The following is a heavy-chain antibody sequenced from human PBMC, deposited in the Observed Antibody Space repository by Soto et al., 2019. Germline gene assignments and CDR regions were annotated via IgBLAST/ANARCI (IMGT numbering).Heavy chain of an antibody. CDR3: ARTYNWNSEGFDH. CDR1: GYPFGTYA. V-gene: IGHV1-18*04. CDR2: ISTNSGNT. Sequence: GASVKVSCKASGYPFGTYATTWVRQAPGQGLEWVGWISTNSGNTYYAQNFQGRVTLTTDTSTTTAYMEFRSLTSDDTAIYYCARTYNWNSEGFDHWGQGTLVTVSS. D-gene: IGHD1-7*01. J-gene: IGHJ4*02.